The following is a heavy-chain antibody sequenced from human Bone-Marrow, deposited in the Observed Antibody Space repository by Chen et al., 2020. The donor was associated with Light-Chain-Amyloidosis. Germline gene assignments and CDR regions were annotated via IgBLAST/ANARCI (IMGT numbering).Heavy chain of an antibody. V-gene: IGHV5-51*01. Sequence: EVQLEQSGPEVKKPGESLKISCKGSGYTFPNYWIGWVRQMPGKGLEWMGVIYPDDSDARYRPSFEGQFTISADKSITTAYLQWRSLKASDTATYYCARRRDGYNFDYWGQGTLVTVSS. CDR1: GYTFPNYW. CDR3: ARRRDGYNFDY. CDR2: IYPDDSDA. D-gene: IGHD5-12*01. J-gene: IGHJ4*02.